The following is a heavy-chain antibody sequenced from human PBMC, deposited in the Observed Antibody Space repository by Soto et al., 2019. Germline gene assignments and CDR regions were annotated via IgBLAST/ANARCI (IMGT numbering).Heavy chain of an antibody. D-gene: IGHD6-19*01. CDR2: SDPEDGET. Sequence: QVHLIQSGAEVKKPGSSVKVSGKVSGYTLTELSMHWVRQAPGKRLEWMGGSDPEDGETIYAQKFQGRVTMTEDTSTDTAYMELSSLRSEDTAVYYCATTPYSSGWYKFFDIWGQGTMVTVSS. CDR3: ATTPYSSGWYKFFDI. CDR1: GYTLTELS. V-gene: IGHV1-24*01. J-gene: IGHJ3*02.